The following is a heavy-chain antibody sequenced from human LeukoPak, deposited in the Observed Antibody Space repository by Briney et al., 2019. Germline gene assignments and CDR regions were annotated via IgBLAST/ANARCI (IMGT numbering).Heavy chain of an antibody. CDR1: GGSISSYY. CDR2: IYYSGST. CDR3: ARTVGYCSGGSCADAFDI. V-gene: IGHV4-59*01. Sequence: SETLSLTCTVSGGSISSYYWSWIRQPPGKGLEWIGYIYYSGSTNYNPSLKSRVTISVDTSKNQFSLKLSSVTAADTAVYYCARTVGYCSGGSCADAFDIRGQGTMVAVSS. D-gene: IGHD2-15*01. J-gene: IGHJ3*02.